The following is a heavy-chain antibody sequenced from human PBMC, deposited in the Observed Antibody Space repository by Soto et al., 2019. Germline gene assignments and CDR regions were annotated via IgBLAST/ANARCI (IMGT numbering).Heavy chain of an antibody. D-gene: IGHD6-19*01. CDR1: GGSLGSSGYY. J-gene: IGHJ4*02. Sequence: PXGSLSLTCTVSGGSLGSSGYYWGWIRQSPGKGLEWIGNIYYSGNTFYNPSLKSRVTISVDTSKNQIYLHLSAVTAADTAIFYCGKERRGSGWSVCNFWGQGTLVTISS. V-gene: IGHV4-39*01. CDR2: IYYSGNT. CDR3: GKERRGSGWSVCNF.